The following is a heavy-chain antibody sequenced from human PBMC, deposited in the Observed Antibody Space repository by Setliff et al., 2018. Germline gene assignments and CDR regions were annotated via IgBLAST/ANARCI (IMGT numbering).Heavy chain of an antibody. D-gene: IGHD3-10*01. V-gene: IGHV3-11*01. CDR1: EFTLSDYY. J-gene: IGHJ5*02. Sequence: GGSLRLSCAASEFTLSDYYISWIRQAPGKGLEWISYISSSGSSTYYADSVKGRFTISRDNSKNTLYLQMNSLRAEDTAVYYCARHPYYYGSGTYLDNNNRWFDPWGQGTLVTVSS. CDR2: ISSSGSST. CDR3: ARHPYYYGSGTYLDNNNRWFDP.